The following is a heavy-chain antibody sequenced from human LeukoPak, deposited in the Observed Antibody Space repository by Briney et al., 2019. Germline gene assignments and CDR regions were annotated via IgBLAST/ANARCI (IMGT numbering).Heavy chain of an antibody. D-gene: IGHD3-10*01. CDR2: ISGSGGST. CDR3: AKAPQYYYGSGSPDYYYYGMDV. CDR1: GFTFSSYA. Sequence: PGGSLRLSCAASGFTFSSYAMSWVRQAPGKGLEWVSAISGSGGSTYYADSVKGRFTISRDNSKNTLYLQMNSLRAEDMAVYYCAKAPQYYYGSGSPDYYYYGMDVWGQGTTVTVSS. V-gene: IGHV3-23*01. J-gene: IGHJ6*02.